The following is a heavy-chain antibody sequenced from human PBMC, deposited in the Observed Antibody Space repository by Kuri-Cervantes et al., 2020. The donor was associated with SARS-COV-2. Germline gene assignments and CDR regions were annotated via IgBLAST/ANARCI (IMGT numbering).Heavy chain of an antibody. V-gene: IGHV3-23*01. Sequence: ESLKISCAASGFTFSSYAMSWVRQAPGKGLEWVSAISGSCGSTYYAASVEGGFTISRDTSKNTVFLEMNSLTVDDTAVYYCARAFQSSGSSYFDYWGQGTLVTVSS. D-gene: IGHD7-27*01. CDR3: ARAFQSSGSSYFDY. J-gene: IGHJ4*02. CDR1: GFTFSSYA. CDR2: ISGSCGST.